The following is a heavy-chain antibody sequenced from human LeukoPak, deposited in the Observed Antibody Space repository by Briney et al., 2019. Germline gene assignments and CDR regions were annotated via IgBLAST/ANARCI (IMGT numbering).Heavy chain of an antibody. J-gene: IGHJ4*02. CDR1: GFTFSDYY. CDR2: ISGSGSII. CDR3: ARDPGRRVFSGGPWTFYYIDY. Sequence: GGSLRLSCAASGFTFSDYYMTWIRQAPGKGPEWISYISGSGSIIYYADSVRGRFTISRDNSKNTLWLQMNSLRAEDTAVYYCARDPGRRVFSGGPWTFYYIDYWGQGTLVTVSS. D-gene: IGHD6-25*01. V-gene: IGHV3-11*04.